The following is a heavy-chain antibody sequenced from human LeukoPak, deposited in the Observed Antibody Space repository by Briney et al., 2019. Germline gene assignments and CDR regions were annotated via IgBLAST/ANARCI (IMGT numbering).Heavy chain of an antibody. CDR2: IYSGGST. J-gene: IGHJ5*02. D-gene: IGHD2-2*01. Sequence: GGSLRLSCAASGFTVSSNYMSWVRRAPGKGLEWVSVIYSGGSTYYADSVKGRFTISRDNSKNTLYLQMNSLRAEDTAVYYCARAKGYCSSTSCYDYGTWFDPWGQGTLVTVSS. CDR1: GFTVSSNY. V-gene: IGHV3-53*01. CDR3: ARAKGYCSSTSCYDYGTWFDP.